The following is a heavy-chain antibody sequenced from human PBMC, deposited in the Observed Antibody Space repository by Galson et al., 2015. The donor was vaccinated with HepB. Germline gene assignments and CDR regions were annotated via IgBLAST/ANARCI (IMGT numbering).Heavy chain of an antibody. V-gene: IGHV3-49*03. CDR1: GFIFNDDA. CDR2: MRSLAYGGTT. Sequence: SLRLSCAASGFIFNDDALSWFRQPPGKGLEWVGFMRSLAYGGTTEYAASVKGRFTISRDDSKSISYLQMNSLKPEDTAVYYCARAPIYSNRGYYSDYWGQGTLVTVSS. J-gene: IGHJ4*02. D-gene: IGHD4-11*01. CDR3: ARAPIYSNRGYYSDY.